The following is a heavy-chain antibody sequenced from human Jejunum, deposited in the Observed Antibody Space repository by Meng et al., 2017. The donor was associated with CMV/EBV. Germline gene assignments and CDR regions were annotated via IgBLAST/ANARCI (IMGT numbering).Heavy chain of an antibody. CDR3: ARDRVRYSDDYYYYGMDV. Sequence: SPPYYWGWIRQPPGKGLEWIGSIYYGGSTYYNPSLKSRVTISVDTSKNQFSLSLSSVTAADTAVYYCARDRVRYSDDYYYYGMDVWGQGTTVTVSS. J-gene: IGHJ6*02. CDR2: IYYGGST. V-gene: IGHV4-39*07. D-gene: IGHD3-9*01. CDR1: SPPYY.